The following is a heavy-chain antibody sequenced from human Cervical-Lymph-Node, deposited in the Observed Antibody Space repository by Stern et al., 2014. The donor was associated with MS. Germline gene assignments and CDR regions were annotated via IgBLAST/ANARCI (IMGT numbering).Heavy chain of an antibody. D-gene: IGHD1-1*01. J-gene: IGHJ4*02. CDR1: GFAFSYYG. CDR2: LNPNGKNT. Sequence: EVQLVESGGGLVQPGGSLRLSCAASGFAFSYYGMSWVRQAPGQGLEWVSTLNPNGKNTHYADSVEGRFAISRDMSKNTLYLQMDSLTVEDTATYYCAADPSTGGGPWGQGTLVTVSS. V-gene: IGHV3-23*04. CDR3: AADPSTGGGP.